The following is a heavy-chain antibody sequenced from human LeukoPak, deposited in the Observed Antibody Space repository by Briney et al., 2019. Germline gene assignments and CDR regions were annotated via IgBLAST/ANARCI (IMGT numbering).Heavy chain of an antibody. CDR3: ARDPQQLVGATGGGFNF. V-gene: IGHV1-18*01. CDR1: GYTFTSSG. Sequence: ASVQFCCTASGYTFTSSGISWVRQAPGQGNEWMGWISANNGNTNYAQKLQGKVTMTTDTSTSTAYMELRSLRSDDTAVYYCARDPQQLVGATGGGFNFWGQGTLVTVSS. CDR2: ISANNGNT. J-gene: IGHJ4*02. D-gene: IGHD1-26*01.